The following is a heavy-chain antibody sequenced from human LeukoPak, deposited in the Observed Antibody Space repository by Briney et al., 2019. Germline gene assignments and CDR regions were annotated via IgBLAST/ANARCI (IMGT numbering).Heavy chain of an antibody. V-gene: IGHV3-30*18. CDR1: GFTLSSYG. CDR3: AKDFLSDYSSGWYDY. J-gene: IGHJ4*02. CDR2: ISYDGSNK. D-gene: IGHD6-13*01. Sequence: GGSLRLSCAASGFTLSSYGMHWVRQAPGKGLEWVAVISYDGSNKYYADSVKGRFTISRDNSKNTLYLQMNSLRAEDTAVYHCAKDFLSDYSSGWYDYWGQGTLVTVSS.